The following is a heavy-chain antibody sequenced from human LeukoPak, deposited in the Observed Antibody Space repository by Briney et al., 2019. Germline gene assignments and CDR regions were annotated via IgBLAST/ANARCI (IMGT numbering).Heavy chain of an antibody. CDR3: AKQLAYCGGDCYAPEYYFDY. D-gene: IGHD2-21*02. J-gene: IGHJ4*02. Sequence: GGSPRLSCAASGFTFSSYAMSWVRQAPGKGLEWVSAISGSGGSTYYADSVKGRFTISGDNSKNTLYLQMNSLRAEDTAVYYCAKQLAYCGGDCYAPEYYFDYWGQGTLVTVSS. V-gene: IGHV3-23*01. CDR1: GFTFSSYA. CDR2: ISGSGGST.